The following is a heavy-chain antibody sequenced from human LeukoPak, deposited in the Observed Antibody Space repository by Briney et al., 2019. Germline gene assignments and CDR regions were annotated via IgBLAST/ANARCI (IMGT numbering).Heavy chain of an antibody. V-gene: IGHV4-39*07. Sequence: SETLSLTCTVSGGSISSSSYYWGGVRQPPGKGLEWIGSIDYSGSTYYNPSLKSRVIISVDTSKNQFSLNLNSVTAADTAVYYCARGGYGSLTFDYWGQGTLVTVSS. CDR2: IDYSGST. D-gene: IGHD3-10*01. CDR1: GGSISSSSYY. CDR3: ARGGYGSLTFDY. J-gene: IGHJ4*02.